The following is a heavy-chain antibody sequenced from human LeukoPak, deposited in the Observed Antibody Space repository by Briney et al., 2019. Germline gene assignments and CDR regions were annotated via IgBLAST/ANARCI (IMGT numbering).Heavy chain of an antibody. Sequence: ASVKVSCKASGYTFTSYGINWVRQAPGQGLEWMGWINPNSGGTNYAQKFQGRVTMTRDTSISTAYMELSRLRSDDTAVYYCARAPYYYDAFDIWGQGTMVTVSS. CDR3: ARAPYYYDAFDI. CDR1: GYTFTSYG. D-gene: IGHD3-10*01. CDR2: INPNSGGT. V-gene: IGHV1-2*02. J-gene: IGHJ3*02.